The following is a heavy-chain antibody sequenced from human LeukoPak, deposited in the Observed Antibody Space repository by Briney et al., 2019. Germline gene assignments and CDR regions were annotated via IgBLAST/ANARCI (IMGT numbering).Heavy chain of an antibody. J-gene: IGHJ6*03. CDR2: IRYDGSNK. CDR3: AKDRGYSSSSGYYYMDV. D-gene: IGHD6-6*01. CDR1: EFIFSNYG. V-gene: IGHV3-30*02. Sequence: GGSLRLSCAASEFIFSNYGMHWVRQAPGKGLEWVAFIRYDGSNKYYADSVKGRFTISRDNSKNTLYLQMNSLRAEDTAVYYCAKDRGYSSSSGYYYMDVWGKGTTVTVSS.